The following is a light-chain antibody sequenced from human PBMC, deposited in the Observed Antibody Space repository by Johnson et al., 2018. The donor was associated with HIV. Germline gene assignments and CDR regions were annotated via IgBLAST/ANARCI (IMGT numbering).Light chain of an antibody. CDR3: ATWDSSLGAHYV. CDR1: SSNIGNNY. Sequence: QSVLTQSPSVSAAPGQKVTISCSGSSSNIGNNYVSWYQQLPGTAPKLLIYDNNKRPSGIPDRFSGPKSGTSATLGITGLQTGDEADFYCATWDSSLGAHYVFGTGTKVTVL. V-gene: IGLV1-51*01. J-gene: IGLJ1*01. CDR2: DNN.